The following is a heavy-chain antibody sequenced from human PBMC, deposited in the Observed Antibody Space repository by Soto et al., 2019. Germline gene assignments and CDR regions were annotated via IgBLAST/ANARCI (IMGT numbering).Heavy chain of an antibody. CDR1: GGTFSSYT. CDR2: IIPILGIA. J-gene: IGHJ4*02. V-gene: IGHV1-69*02. D-gene: IGHD4-17*01. CDR3: ASLPIYGGNPYYFDY. Sequence: QVQLVQSGAEVKKPGSSVKVSCKASGGTFSSYTISWVRQAPGQGLEWMGRIIPILGIANYAQKFQGRVTSNADKSTSTAYMERSSLRSEDTAVYYCASLPIYGGNPYYFDYWGQGTLVTVSS.